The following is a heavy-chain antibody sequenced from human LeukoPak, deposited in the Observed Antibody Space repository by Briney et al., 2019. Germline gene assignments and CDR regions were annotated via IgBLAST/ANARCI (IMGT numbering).Heavy chain of an antibody. CDR3: ARGGSSRFDC. Sequence: GGSLRLSCTAFGFIFGDHTVNWVRQAPGKGLEWVGFIRTKAYGGTTDYAASVKGRFSISRDDSKSVAYLQMNTLKTEDTAVYYCARGGSSRFDCWGQGTLVTVSS. D-gene: IGHD1-26*01. V-gene: IGHV3-49*04. J-gene: IGHJ4*02. CDR2: IRTKAYGGTT. CDR1: GFIFGDHT.